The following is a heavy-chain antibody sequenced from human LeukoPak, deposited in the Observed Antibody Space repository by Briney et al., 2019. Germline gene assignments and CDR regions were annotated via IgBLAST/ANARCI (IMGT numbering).Heavy chain of an antibody. J-gene: IGHJ6*03. CDR2: NYYSGST. CDR3: ARGYCSGGSCYSYYYYNYMDV. V-gene: IGHV4-39*07. CDR1: GGSISSSSYY. D-gene: IGHD2-15*01. Sequence: SETLSLTCTVSGGSISSSSYYWGWIRQPPGKGLERIGSNYYSGSTNYNPSLKSRVTISVDTSNNQFSLKLSSVTAADTAVYYCARGYCSGGSCYSYYYYNYMDVWGKGTTVTVSS.